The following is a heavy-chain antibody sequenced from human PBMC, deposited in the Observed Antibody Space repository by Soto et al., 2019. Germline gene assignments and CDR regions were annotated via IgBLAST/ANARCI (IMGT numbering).Heavy chain of an antibody. CDR1: GGSISPYY. CDR2: IYASGST. D-gene: IGHD1-1*01. V-gene: IGHV4-4*07. CDR3: ARGGMVIIPTATAFDY. Sequence: SETLSLTCSVSGGSISPYYWSWIRQPAGKGLEWIGRIYASGSTNYNPSLKSRVTMSVATSKNQFSLKLTSVTAADTATYYCARGGMVIIPTATAFDYWGQGALVTVSS. J-gene: IGHJ4*02.